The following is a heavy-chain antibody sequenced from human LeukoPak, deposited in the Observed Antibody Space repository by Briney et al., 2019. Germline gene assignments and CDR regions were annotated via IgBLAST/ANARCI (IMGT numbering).Heavy chain of an antibody. CDR3: ARDSIVVVPAAIRWVYYYYYMDV. CDR1: GYTFTGYY. D-gene: IGHD2-2*02. J-gene: IGHJ6*03. CDR2: INPNSGGT. Sequence: ASVKVSCKASGYTFTGYYMHWVRQAPGQELEWMGWINPNSGGTNYAQKFQGRVTMTRDTSISTAYMELSRLRSDDTAVYYCARDSIVVVPAAIRWVYYYYYMDVWGKGTTVTVSS. V-gene: IGHV1-2*02.